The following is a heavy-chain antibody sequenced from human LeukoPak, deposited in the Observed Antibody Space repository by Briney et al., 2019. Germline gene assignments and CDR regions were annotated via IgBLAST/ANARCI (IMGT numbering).Heavy chain of an antibody. CDR1: GGSISSYY. CDR3: ARDTGGYNRLDY. D-gene: IGHD5-24*01. V-gene: IGHV4-59*01. J-gene: IGHJ4*02. Sequence: KSSETLSLTCTVSGGSISSYYWGWIRQPPGKGLAWIGYIYYSGSTNYNPSLKSRVTISVDTSKNQFSLKLSSVTAADTAVYYCARDTGGYNRLDYWGQGTLVTVSS. CDR2: IYYSGST.